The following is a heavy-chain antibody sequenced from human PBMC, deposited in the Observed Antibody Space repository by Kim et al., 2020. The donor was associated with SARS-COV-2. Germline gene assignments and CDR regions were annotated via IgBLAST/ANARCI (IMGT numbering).Heavy chain of an antibody. CDR2: INPNSGGT. Sequence: ASVKVSCKASGYTFTGYYMHWVRQAPGQGLEWMGWINPNSGGTNYAQKFQGRVTMTRDTSISTAYMELSRLRSDDTAVYYCARVRKGYYDSSGYFQYYFDYWGQGTLVTVSS. D-gene: IGHD3-22*01. CDR1: GYTFTGYY. V-gene: IGHV1-2*02. CDR3: ARVRKGYYDSSGYFQYYFDY. J-gene: IGHJ4*02.